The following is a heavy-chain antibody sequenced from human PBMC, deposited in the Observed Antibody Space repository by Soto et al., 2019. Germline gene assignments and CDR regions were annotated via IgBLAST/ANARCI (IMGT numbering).Heavy chain of an antibody. D-gene: IGHD3-10*01. J-gene: IGHJ4*02. Sequence: GGSLRLSCAASGFIFRSYAMSWVRQAPGKGLEWVSGISETGGSRYYADSVQGRFTISRDNSKNTLYLQMNSLRAEDTAIYYCAKDRLWFGRAMEDSWGQGILVTGSS. CDR3: AKDRLWFGRAMEDS. CDR2: ISETGGSR. V-gene: IGHV3-23*01. CDR1: GFIFRSYA.